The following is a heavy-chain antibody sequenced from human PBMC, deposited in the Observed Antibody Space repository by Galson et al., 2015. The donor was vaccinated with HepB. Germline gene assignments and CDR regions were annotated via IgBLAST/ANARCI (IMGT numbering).Heavy chain of an antibody. CDR2: FYTGDTT. CDR1: GFTVSNDH. V-gene: IGHV3-53*01. CDR3: ARDLGGSSQLLTYGMDV. J-gene: IGHJ6*02. D-gene: IGHD2-2*01. Sequence: SLRLSCAASGFTVSNDHMSWVRQAPGKGLEWVSVFYTGDTTYYADSVKGRFTVSRDNSKNTLFLQMNNLRAEDTAVYYCARDLGGSSQLLTYGMDVWGQGTTVTVS.